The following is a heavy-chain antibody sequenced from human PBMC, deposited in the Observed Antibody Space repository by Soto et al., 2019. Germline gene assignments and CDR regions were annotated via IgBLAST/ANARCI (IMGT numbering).Heavy chain of an antibody. CDR2: IFDSGST. CDR1: GGSISSYY. Sequence: PSETLSLTCTVSGGSISSYYWSWIRQPPGKGLEWIGNIFDSGSTNYNPSLKSRVTISVDTPKNQFSLKLSSVTAADTAVYYCAKNWNWGSLVHWGQGTLVTVS. V-gene: IGHV4-4*08. D-gene: IGHD7-27*01. J-gene: IGHJ4*02. CDR3: AKNWNWGSLVH.